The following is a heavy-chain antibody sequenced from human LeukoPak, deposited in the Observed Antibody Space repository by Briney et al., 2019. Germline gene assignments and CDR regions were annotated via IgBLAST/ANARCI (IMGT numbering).Heavy chain of an antibody. CDR1: GGSISSYY. J-gene: IGHJ6*03. Sequence: SETLSLTCTVSGGSISSYYWSWLRQPAGKGLEWIGRIYTSGRTNYNPSLKSRVTMSVDPSKNQFSLKLTSVTAADTAVYYCARGYSSGWAQRLYYYYYYMDVWGKGTTVTVS. CDR2: IYTSGRT. D-gene: IGHD6-19*01. CDR3: ARGYSSGWAQRLYYYYYYMDV. V-gene: IGHV4-4*07.